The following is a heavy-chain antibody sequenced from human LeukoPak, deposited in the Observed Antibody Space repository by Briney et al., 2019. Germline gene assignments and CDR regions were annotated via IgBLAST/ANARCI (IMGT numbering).Heavy chain of an antibody. J-gene: IGHJ4*02. CDR3: ARDRASYYDSIDY. V-gene: IGHV3-21*01. CDR2: ISSSSDYI. CDR1: GFTFSSYS. Sequence: GGSLRLSCAASGFTFSSYSFNWVRQAPGKGLEWVSSISSSSDYIYYADSVKGRFSISRDNAKNSLFLQMNSLRVEDTAVYYCARDRASYYDSIDYWGQGTLVTVSS. D-gene: IGHD3-22*01.